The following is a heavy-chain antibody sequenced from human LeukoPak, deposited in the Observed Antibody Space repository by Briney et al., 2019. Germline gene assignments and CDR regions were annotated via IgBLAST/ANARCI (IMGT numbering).Heavy chain of an antibody. CDR2: ISSSSSYI. Sequence: GGSLRLSCAASGFTFSSYSMNWVRQAPGKGLEWVSSISSSSSYIYYADSVKGRFTISRDNSKNTLYLRMNSLRAEDTAVYYCAKDETSQVGATTTYWGQGTLVTVPS. CDR1: GFTFSSYS. CDR3: AKDETSQVGATTTY. D-gene: IGHD1-26*01. J-gene: IGHJ4*02. V-gene: IGHV3-21*04.